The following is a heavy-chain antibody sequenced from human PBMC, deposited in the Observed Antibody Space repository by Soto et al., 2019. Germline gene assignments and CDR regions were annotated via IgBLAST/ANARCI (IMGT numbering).Heavy chain of an antibody. J-gene: IGHJ6*02. V-gene: IGHV3-30*18. Sequence: GGSLRLSCAASGFTFSSYGMHWVRQAPGKGLEWVAVISYDGSNKYYADSVKGRFTISRDNSKNTLYLQMNSLRAEDTAVYYCAKDLFVIGPSGYSYMDVWGQGTTVTVSS. CDR2: ISYDGSNK. D-gene: IGHD5-18*01. CDR1: GFTFSSYG. CDR3: AKDLFVIGPSGYSYMDV.